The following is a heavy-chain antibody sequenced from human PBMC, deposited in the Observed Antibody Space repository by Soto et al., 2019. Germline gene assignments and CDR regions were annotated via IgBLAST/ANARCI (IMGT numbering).Heavy chain of an antibody. J-gene: IGHJ3*02. D-gene: IGHD2-15*01. CDR2: IYSGVNT. V-gene: IGHV3-66*01. CDR1: DFSSSDSG. Sequence: SVWRAAGDFSSSDSGRSWVRPAPGKGLEWVSAIYSGVNTYYADSVKGRFSISRDNSKNTLYLQMNSLRPEDTALYYCARATDFCSPRTCYPHAFDIWGQGTMVTVPS. CDR3: ARATDFCSPRTCYPHAFDI.